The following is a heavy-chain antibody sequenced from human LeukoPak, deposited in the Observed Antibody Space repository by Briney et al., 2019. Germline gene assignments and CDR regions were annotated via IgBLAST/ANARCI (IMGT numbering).Heavy chain of an antibody. V-gene: IGHV4-31*03. CDR1: GGSISSGGYY. J-gene: IGHJ4*02. D-gene: IGHD2-15*01. Sequence: SETLSLTSTVSGGSISSGGYYWSWIRQHPGKGLEWIGYIYYSGSTYYNPSLKSRVTISVDTSKNQFSLKLSRLRPDDTAVYYCAREFTSLVVSTEKFDYWGQGTLVTVSS. CDR2: IYYSGST. CDR3: AREFTSLVVSTEKFDY.